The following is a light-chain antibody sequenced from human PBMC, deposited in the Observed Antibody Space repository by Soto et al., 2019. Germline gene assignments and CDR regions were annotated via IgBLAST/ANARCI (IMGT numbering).Light chain of an antibody. V-gene: IGKV3-20*01. CDR2: GAS. CDR3: QQYGSSSMYT. J-gene: IGKJ2*01. Sequence: EIVLTQSPDTLSLSPGERATLSCRASQSVSSSYLAWYQQKAGQAPRLLIYGASSRATGIPDRFSGSGSGTDFTLTISRLEPEDFAVYYCQQYGSSSMYTFGQGTKLEIK. CDR1: QSVSSSY.